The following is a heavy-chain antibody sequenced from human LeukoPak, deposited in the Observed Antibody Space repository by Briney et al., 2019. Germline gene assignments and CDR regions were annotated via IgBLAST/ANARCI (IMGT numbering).Heavy chain of an antibody. CDR1: GYTFSNFG. CDR3: TRAATSTDDY. Sequence: PSVKVSCKGSGYTFSNFGNNWVRQAPAQGLEWMGWISGNTSNPNYGENFQGRFTVTSDSSTCTAYMELRNLRSDVTAVYCCTRAATSTDDYWGQGTLVTVSS. V-gene: IGHV1-18*01. CDR2: ISGNTSNP. D-gene: IGHD2-2*01. J-gene: IGHJ4*02.